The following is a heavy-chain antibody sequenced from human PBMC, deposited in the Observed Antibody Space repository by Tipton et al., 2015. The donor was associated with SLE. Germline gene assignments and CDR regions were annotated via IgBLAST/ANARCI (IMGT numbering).Heavy chain of an antibody. CDR2: IYYSGST. V-gene: IGHV4-59*08. Sequence: GLVKPSETLSFTCTVSGGFISSYYWSWIRQPPGKGLEWIGYIYYSGSTNYNPSLKSRVTISVDTSKNQFPQKLSTVIAADTAVYYCARRHYFPMATIGAFDNWGQGTMVTVSS. CDR1: GGFISSYY. CDR3: ARRHYFPMATIGAFDN. J-gene: IGHJ3*02. D-gene: IGHD5-24*01.